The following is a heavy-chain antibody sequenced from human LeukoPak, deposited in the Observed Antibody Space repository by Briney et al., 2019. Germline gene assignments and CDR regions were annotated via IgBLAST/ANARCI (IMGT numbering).Heavy chain of an antibody. V-gene: IGHV3-7*01. J-gene: IGHJ3*02. CDR1: DFSFSDTW. D-gene: IGHD4-11*01. CDR2: IKYDGREI. CDR3: ARDPYKNKDYTNYGAFDI. Sequence: GGSLRLSCIASDFSFSDTWMTWVRKAPGKGLEWVASIKYDGREIQYVDSVKGRFTISRDNAKRSLYLEMASLRVEDTAVFYCARDPYKNKDYTNYGAFDIWGQGTMVTVSS.